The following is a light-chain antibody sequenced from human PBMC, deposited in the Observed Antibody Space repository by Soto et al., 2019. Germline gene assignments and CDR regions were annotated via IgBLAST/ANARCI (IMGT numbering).Light chain of an antibody. J-gene: IGKJ1*01. V-gene: IGKV1-5*03. CDR2: KAS. CDR3: QHYNSYSEA. Sequence: MQIPQSPSTQCGSVGDRPTLTCRASQTISSWLAWYQQKTGKAPKLPTYKASTLKSGVPSRFSGSGSGTEVTLTISSLQPDEFATYYCQHYNSYSEAFGQGTKVDI. CDR1: QTISSW.